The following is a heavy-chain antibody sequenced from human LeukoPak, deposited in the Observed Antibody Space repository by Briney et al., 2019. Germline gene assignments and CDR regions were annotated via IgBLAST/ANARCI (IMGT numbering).Heavy chain of an antibody. CDR1: GFTFSSYA. D-gene: IGHD6-13*01. CDR3: ARAASTYSSRLDY. V-gene: IGHV3-30-3*01. CDR2: ISYDGSNK. J-gene: IGHJ4*02. Sequence: GRSLRLSCAASGFTFSSYAMHWVRQAPGKGLEWVAVISYDGSNKYYADSVKGRFTISRDNSKNTLYLQMNSLRAEDTAVYYCARAASTYSSRLDYWGQGTLATVSS.